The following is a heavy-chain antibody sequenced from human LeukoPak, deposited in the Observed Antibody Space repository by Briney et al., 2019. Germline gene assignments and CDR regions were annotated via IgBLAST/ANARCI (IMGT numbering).Heavy chain of an antibody. V-gene: IGHV4-61*02. CDR3: TRGGELMNF. J-gene: IGHJ4*02. CDR1: GAPVNSGNYC. CDR2: IYTSGST. Sequence: PSETLSLTCTVSGAPVNSGNYCWTWIRQPAGKRLEWIGRIYTSGSTNYNPSLKSRVTISIDASKNQFSLRLSSVTAADTAVYYCTRGGELMNFWGQGTLVTVSS. D-gene: IGHD1-26*01.